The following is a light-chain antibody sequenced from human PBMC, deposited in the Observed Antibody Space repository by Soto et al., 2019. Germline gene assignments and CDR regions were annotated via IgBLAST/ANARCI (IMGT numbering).Light chain of an antibody. Sequence: EIVLTQSPGTLSLSPGERATLYCRASQSVTSSYLAWYQQKPGQAPRLLIYGASSRATGIPDRFSGSGSGTDFTLTISRLEPEDVAVYYCQQYGSSPPITFGQGTRLEI. CDR3: QQYGSSPPIT. V-gene: IGKV3-20*01. CDR2: GAS. J-gene: IGKJ5*01. CDR1: QSVTSSY.